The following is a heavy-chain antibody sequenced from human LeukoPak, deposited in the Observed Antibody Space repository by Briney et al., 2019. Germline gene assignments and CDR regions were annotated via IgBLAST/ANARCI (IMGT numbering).Heavy chain of an antibody. CDR3: ARSHYLYGMDV. D-gene: IGHD1-26*01. J-gene: IGHJ6*02. Sequence: GGSLRLSCAASGFIFSNHYMSWVRQAPGKGLEWVASIKQDGSEKYSVDSVKGRFTISRDNAKNSLYLQMNSLRAEETAVYYCARSHYLYGMDVWGQGTTVTVSS. V-gene: IGHV3-7*01. CDR1: GFIFSNHY. CDR2: IKQDGSEK.